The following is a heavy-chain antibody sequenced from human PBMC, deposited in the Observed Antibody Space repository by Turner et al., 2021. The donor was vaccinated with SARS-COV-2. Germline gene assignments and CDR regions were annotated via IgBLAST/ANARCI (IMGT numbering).Heavy chain of an antibody. CDR2: IAYDGSNK. CDR3: SKSGGIYCSGGNCYSSYFDY. D-gene: IGHD2-15*01. J-gene: IGHJ4*02. V-gene: IGHV3-30*18. Sequence: QVQLGESGGGVVQPGRSLRPSCAASGFTFSRYGMHWVRQAPGKGVEWVAVIAYDGSNKYNADSVKGRFTISRENSKNTLYLQMNSLRAEDTAVYYCSKSGGIYCSGGNCYSSYFDYWGQGTLVTVSS. CDR1: GFTFSRYG.